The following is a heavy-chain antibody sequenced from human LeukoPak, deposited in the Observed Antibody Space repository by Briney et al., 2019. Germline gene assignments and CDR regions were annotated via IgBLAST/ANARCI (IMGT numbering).Heavy chain of an antibody. V-gene: IGHV3-30-3*01. CDR1: GITLSSYD. Sequence: GRSLRLSCAASGITLSSYDMHWVRQAPGKALEWVAVISYDGSDKDYADSVKGRFTISRDNSKNTLDLQMNSLRAEDTAVYYCAKDRGVWAFDIWGQGTMVTVSS. CDR3: AKDRGVWAFDI. J-gene: IGHJ3*02. D-gene: IGHD3-10*01. CDR2: ISYDGSDK.